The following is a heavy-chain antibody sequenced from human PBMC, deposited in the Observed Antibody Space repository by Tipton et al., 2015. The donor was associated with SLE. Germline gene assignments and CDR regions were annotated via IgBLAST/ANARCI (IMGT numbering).Heavy chain of an antibody. CDR2: ISGHNGDT. CDR1: GYYFASYG. V-gene: IGHV1-18*01. Sequence: QSGAEVKRPGASVEVSCKTSGYYFASYGIIWVRQAPGQGLEWMGWISGHNGDTRSAQKFQDRVTMTTDTSTTTGYMELRSLRSDDTAMYYCAREVGAAAFGIWGQGTMVIVSS. J-gene: IGHJ3*02. CDR3: AREVGAAAFGI. D-gene: IGHD1-26*01.